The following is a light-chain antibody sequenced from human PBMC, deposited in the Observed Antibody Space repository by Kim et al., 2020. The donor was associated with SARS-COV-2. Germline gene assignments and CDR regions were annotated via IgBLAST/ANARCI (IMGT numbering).Light chain of an antibody. J-gene: IGKJ4*01. Sequence: EIVLTQSPATLSLSPGERATLSCRARQSVSSYLAWYQQKPGQAPRLLIYDASNRATGIPARFSGSGSGTDFTLTISSREPEDFAVYYCQQRSNWPPLTFGGGTKVDIK. CDR3: QQRSNWPPLT. V-gene: IGKV3-11*01. CDR2: DAS. CDR1: QSVSSY.